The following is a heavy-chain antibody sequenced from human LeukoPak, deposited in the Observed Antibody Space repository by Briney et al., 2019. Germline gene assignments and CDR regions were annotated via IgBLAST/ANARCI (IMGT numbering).Heavy chain of an antibody. CDR1: GFNSSNYA. D-gene: IGHD3-22*01. J-gene: IGHJ4*02. V-gene: IGHV3-30*04. CDR3: ARGSEDYDSSGYYYDLGDY. CDR2: ISYEGKNK. Sequence: PGGSLRLSCAASGFNSSNYAMHWVRQAPGKGLEWVAVISYEGKNKYYADSVKGRFTISRDNSKNKQYLQMNSLRAEDTAVYYCARGSEDYDSSGYYYDLGDYWGQGNLVTVSA.